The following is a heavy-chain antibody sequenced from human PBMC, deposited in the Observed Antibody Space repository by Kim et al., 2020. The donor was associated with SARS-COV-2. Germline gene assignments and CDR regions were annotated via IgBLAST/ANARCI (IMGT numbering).Heavy chain of an antibody. Sequence: GGSLRLSCAASGFTFSSYAMSWVRQAPGKGLEWVSAISGSGGSTYYADSVKGRFTISRDNSKNTLYLQMNSLRAEDTAVYYCAKDQPRPFRLHIVVVPAAIRGGMDVWDQGTTVTVSS. D-gene: IGHD2-2*01. J-gene: IGHJ6*02. CDR1: GFTFSSYA. CDR2: ISGSGGST. V-gene: IGHV3-23*01. CDR3: AKDQPRPFRLHIVVVPAAIRGGMDV.